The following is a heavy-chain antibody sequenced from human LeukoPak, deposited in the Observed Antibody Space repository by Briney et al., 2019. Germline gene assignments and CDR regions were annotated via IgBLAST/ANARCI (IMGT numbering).Heavy chain of an antibody. V-gene: IGHV4-59*01. D-gene: IGHD1-26*01. CDR2: IFHSGST. Sequence: SETLSLTCAVSGASISDYYWSWIRQPPGKGLEWIGYIFHSGSTNYNPSLKSRVTISVDTSKNQFSLKVSSVTAADTAVYYCARAYSGSFDAFDIWGQGTMVTVSS. J-gene: IGHJ3*02. CDR1: GASISDYY. CDR3: ARAYSGSFDAFDI.